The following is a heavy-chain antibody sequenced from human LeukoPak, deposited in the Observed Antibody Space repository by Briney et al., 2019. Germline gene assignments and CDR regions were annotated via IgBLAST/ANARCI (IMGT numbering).Heavy chain of an antibody. Sequence: ASVKVSCKASGYTFTGYYMHWVRQAPGQGLEWMEWINSNSGGTNYAQKFQGRVTMTRDTSISTAYMELSRLRSDDTAVYYCARVGDGFVDYWGQGTLVTVSS. CDR2: INSNSGGT. D-gene: IGHD5-24*01. CDR3: ARVGDGFVDY. CDR1: GYTFTGYY. V-gene: IGHV1-2*02. J-gene: IGHJ4*02.